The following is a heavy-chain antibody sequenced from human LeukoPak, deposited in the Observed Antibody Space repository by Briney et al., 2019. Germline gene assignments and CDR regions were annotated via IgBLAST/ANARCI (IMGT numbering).Heavy chain of an antibody. V-gene: IGHV4-61*02. CDR2: IYTSGST. D-gene: IGHD1-14*01. J-gene: IGHJ6*02. Sequence: SETLSLTCTVSGGSISSRGYYWGWIRRPAGKGLEWTGRIYTSGSTNYNPSLKSRVTMSVDPSKNQFSLKLSSVTAADTAIYYCARNNNYYYGMDVWGQGTTVTVSS. CDR3: ARNNNYYYGMDV. CDR1: GGSISSRGYY.